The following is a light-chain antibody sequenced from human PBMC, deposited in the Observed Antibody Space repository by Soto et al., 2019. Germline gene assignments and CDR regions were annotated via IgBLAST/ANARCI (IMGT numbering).Light chain of an antibody. CDR3: QSYDSSLSGSKV. V-gene: IGLV1-40*01. CDR2: GDS. J-gene: IGLJ1*01. CDR1: SSNIGANYD. Sequence: QSVLTQPPSVSGAPGQRVTISCTGSSSNIGANYDVHWYQQLPGTAPKLLIYGDSNRPSGVPDRFSASKSGASASLAITGLQAEDEADYYCQSYDSSLSGSKVFGTGTKVTVL.